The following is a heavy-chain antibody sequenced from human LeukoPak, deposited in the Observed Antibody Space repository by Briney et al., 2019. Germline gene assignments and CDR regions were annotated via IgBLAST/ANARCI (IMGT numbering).Heavy chain of an antibody. Sequence: GGSLRLSCAASGFTFSSYSMNWVRQAPGKGLEWVSSISSYSSYIHYADSLKGRFIISRDNAKNSLYLQMNSLRAEDTAVYYCARGDRYFDYWGQGTLVTVSS. V-gene: IGHV3-21*01. CDR2: ISSYSSYI. J-gene: IGHJ4*02. CDR3: ARGDRYFDY. CDR1: GFTFSSYS.